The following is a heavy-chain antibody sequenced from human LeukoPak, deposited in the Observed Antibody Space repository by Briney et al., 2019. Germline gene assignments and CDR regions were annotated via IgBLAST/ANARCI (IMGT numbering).Heavy chain of an antibody. V-gene: IGHV4-39*01. CDR2: IHYSGST. CDR3: ARQTWIELWHFDY. J-gene: IGHJ4*02. D-gene: IGHD5-18*01. Sequence: SETLSLTCTVSGGSIGSSSYYWGWIRQPPGKGLEWIGSIHYSGSTYFNPSLKSRVTISVETSKNKFSLKVSSVTAADTAVYYCARQTWIELWHFDYWGQGALVTVSS. CDR1: GGSIGSSSYY.